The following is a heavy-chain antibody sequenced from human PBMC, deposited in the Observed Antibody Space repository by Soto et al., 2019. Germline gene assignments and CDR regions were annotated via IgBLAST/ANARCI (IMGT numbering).Heavy chain of an antibody. CDR1: GFTFSNYG. D-gene: IGHD4-4*01. Sequence: GGSLRLSCAASGFTFSNYGIHWVRQAPGKGLEWVAVISYDGSNKYYADSVKGRFTISRDNSKNTLYLQMNSLRAEDTAVYYCARPLWRNDYNWGYFDLWGRGTLVTVS. V-gene: IGHV3-30*03. CDR3: ARPLWRNDYNWGYFDL. J-gene: IGHJ2*01. CDR2: ISYDGSNK.